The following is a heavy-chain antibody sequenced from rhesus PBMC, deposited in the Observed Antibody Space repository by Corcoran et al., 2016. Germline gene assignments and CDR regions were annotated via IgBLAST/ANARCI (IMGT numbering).Heavy chain of an antibody. Sequence: QVQLQESGPGLLQPSDTLSIPFAFSGGSLICGSGWGWLWPPPGKGLEWIGGIYSSSGNTSSNPALKSRVTISTDTSKNQVSLKLSSVTAADTAVYYCARDWFDYCDYWGQGVLVTVSS. V-gene: IGHV4S7*01. J-gene: IGHJ4*01. CDR2: IYSSSGNT. CDR3: ARDWFDYCDY. CDR1: GGSLICGSG. D-gene: IGHD3-3*01.